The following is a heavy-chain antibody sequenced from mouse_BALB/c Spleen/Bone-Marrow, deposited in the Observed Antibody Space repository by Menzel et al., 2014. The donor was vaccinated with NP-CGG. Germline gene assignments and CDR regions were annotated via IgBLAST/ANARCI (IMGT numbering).Heavy chain of an antibody. CDR2: IHPNPDGT. CDR3: ARSGLLSFPY. Sequence: GQLQQSGPELVKPGTSVKMSCKASGYTFTDYYMMWVRQSHGKSLECIGHIHPNPDGTFYNQKFKGKATLTVDKSSSTAYMQLNSLTSEDSAVYYCARSGLLSFPYWGQGTLVTVSA. CDR1: GYTFTDYY. J-gene: IGHJ3*01. D-gene: IGHD2-13*01. V-gene: IGHV1-26*01.